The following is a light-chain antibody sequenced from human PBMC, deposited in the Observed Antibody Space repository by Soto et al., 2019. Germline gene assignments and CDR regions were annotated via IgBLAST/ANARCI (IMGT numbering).Light chain of an antibody. V-gene: IGLV2-18*02. J-gene: IGLJ3*02. CDR2: EVS. CDR1: SSDIGTYNG. CDR3: SSYTSSNTGV. Sequence: QSALTQPPSVSGSPGQSVTISCTGTSSDIGTYNGVSWYQQPPGTAPKLMISEVSNRPSGVPDRFSGSKSGNTASLTISGLQAEDEADYYCSSYTSSNTGVFGGGTKLTVL.